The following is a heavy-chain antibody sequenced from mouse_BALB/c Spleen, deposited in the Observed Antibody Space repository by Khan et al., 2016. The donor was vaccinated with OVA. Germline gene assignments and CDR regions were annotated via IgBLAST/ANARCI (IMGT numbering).Heavy chain of an antibody. CDR3: ASHLTGSFAY. D-gene: IGHD4-1*01. V-gene: IGHV5-6*01. Sequence: VQLKESGGDLAKPGGSLKLSCAASGFIFSSYSMSWVRQTPDKRLEWVATISSGGDYTYYPDSVKGRFTISRDDAKNTLYLQMSSLKSEDTAMYYCASHLTGSFAYWGQGTLVTVSA. J-gene: IGHJ3*01. CDR2: ISSGGDYT. CDR1: GFIFSSYS.